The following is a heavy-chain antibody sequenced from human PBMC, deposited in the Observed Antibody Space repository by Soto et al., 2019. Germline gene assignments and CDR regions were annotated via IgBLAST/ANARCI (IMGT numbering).Heavy chain of an antibody. Sequence: SETLSLTCTVSGGSISSGDYYWSWIRQPPGKGLEWIGYIYYSGSTYYNPSLKSRVTISVDTSKNQFSLKLSSVTAADTAVYYCARETSMVRGVIIPPYYFDYWGQGTLVTVSS. V-gene: IGHV4-30-4*01. CDR3: ARETSMVRGVIIPPYYFDY. CDR2: IYYSGST. CDR1: GGSISSGDYY. J-gene: IGHJ4*02. D-gene: IGHD3-10*01.